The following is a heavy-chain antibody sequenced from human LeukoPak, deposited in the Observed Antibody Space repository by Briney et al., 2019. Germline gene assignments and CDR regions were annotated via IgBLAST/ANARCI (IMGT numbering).Heavy chain of an antibody. D-gene: IGHD2-2*01. V-gene: IGHV1-2*02. J-gene: IGHJ4*02. Sequence: GASVKVSCKASGYTFTGYYMHWVRQAPGQGLEWMGWINPNSGGTNYAQKFQGRVTMTRDTSISTAYMELSRLRSDDTAVYYCAFRELYCSSTSCYPFFDYWGQGTLVTVSS. CDR1: GYTFTGYY. CDR2: INPNSGGT. CDR3: AFRELYCSSTSCYPFFDY.